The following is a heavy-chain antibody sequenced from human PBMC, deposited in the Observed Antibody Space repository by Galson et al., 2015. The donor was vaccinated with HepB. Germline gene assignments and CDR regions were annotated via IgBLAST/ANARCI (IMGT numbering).Heavy chain of an antibody. J-gene: IGHJ4*02. Sequence: SLRLSCAASGFTFSSYGMHWVRQAPGKGLEWVAVISYDGSNKYYADSVKGRFTISRDNSKNTLYLQMNSLRAEDTAVYYCAKDKGGATIGDYWGQGTLVTVSS. CDR1: GFTFSSYG. D-gene: IGHD1-26*01. V-gene: IGHV3-30*18. CDR2: ISYDGSNK. CDR3: AKDKGGATIGDY.